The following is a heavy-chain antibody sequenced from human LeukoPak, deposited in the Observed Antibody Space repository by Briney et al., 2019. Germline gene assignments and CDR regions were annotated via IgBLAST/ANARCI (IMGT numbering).Heavy chain of an antibody. J-gene: IGHJ3*02. CDR2: ISYDGSNK. CDR1: GFTFSSYG. D-gene: IGHD5-18*01. CDR3: AKDWGTAMLHDALDI. Sequence: GSLRLSCAASGFTFSSYGMHWVRQAPGKGLEWVAVISYDGSNKYYADSVKGRFTISRDNSKNTLYLQMNSLRAEDTAVYYCAKDWGTAMLHDALDIWGQGTMVTVSS. V-gene: IGHV3-30*18.